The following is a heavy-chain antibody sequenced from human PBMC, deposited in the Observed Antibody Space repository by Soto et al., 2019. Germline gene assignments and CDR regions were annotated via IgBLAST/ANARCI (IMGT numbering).Heavy chain of an antibody. CDR2: IKYSGTT. D-gene: IGHD5-12*01. CDR3: AGGTDGKKVAY. CDR1: GGSIGSSRCH. Sequence: PSETLSLTCTVSGGSIGSSRCHWGWIRQPPGKGLEWIASIKYSGTTFYNPSLESRLTMSVDMSRNHFSLKLSSVTAADTAVYYCAGGTDGKKVAYWGQGTLVTVSS. J-gene: IGHJ4*02. V-gene: IGHV4-39*07.